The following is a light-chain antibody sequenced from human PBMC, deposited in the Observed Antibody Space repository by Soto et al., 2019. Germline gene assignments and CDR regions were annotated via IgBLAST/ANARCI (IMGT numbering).Light chain of an antibody. J-gene: IGKJ2*02. CDR2: DAY. Sequence: EVVLTQSPYTLSLSAGDTASLSCRANQSVDRHFAWYQQKVGKAPSLLIYDAYTRDTGVGARFSGSGSATDFSLTISSLQPEDSAVYYCQQCSKWPRTFGPGTKVEIK. CDR3: QQCSKWPRT. V-gene: IGKV3-11*01. CDR1: QSVDRH.